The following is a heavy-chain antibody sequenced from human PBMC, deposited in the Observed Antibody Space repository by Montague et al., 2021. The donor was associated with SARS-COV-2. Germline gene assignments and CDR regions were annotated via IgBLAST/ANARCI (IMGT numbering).Heavy chain of an antibody. CDR2: IKQSGST. Sequence: SETLSLTCGVYGGSFGDDHWSWIRQPPGKGLEWIGDIKQSGSTNYNPSLKSRVTISVDTSRNQFSLKLTSVTAADTAVYFCARGHLSVSMIVEVLTSASYYFDYWGQGAPVTVSS. CDR1: GGSFGDDH. D-gene: IGHD3-22*01. J-gene: IGHJ4*02. V-gene: IGHV4-34*01. CDR3: ARGHLSVSMIVEVLTSASYYFDY.